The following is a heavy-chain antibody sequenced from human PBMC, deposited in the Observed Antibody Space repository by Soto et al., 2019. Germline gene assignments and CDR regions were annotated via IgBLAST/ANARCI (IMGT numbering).Heavy chain of an antibody. Sequence: PSETLSLTCTVSGGSISSYYWSWIRQPPGKGLEWIGHIYYSGSTNYNPSLKSRVTISVDTSKNQFSLKLSSVTAADTAVYYCARIYDFWSGSPYFDYWGQGTLVTVSS. D-gene: IGHD3-3*01. V-gene: IGHV4-59*08. CDR3: ARIYDFWSGSPYFDY. CDR2: IYYSGST. CDR1: GGSISSYY. J-gene: IGHJ4*02.